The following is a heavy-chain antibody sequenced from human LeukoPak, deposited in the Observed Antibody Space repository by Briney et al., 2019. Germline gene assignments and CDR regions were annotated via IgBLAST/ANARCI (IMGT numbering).Heavy chain of an antibody. J-gene: IGHJ5*02. CDR3: ARDNNDVVVPAVAWFDP. CDR1: GGTFSSYA. Sequence: SVKVSCKASGGTFSSYAISWVRQAPGQGLEWMGGIIPIFGTANYAQKFQGRVTITTDESTSTAYMELSSVTAADTAVYYCARDNNDVVVPAVAWFDPWGQGTLVTVSS. V-gene: IGHV1-69*05. D-gene: IGHD2-2*01. CDR2: IIPIFGTA.